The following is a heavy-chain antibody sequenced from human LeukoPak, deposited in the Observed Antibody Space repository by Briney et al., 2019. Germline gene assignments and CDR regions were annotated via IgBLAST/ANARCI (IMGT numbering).Heavy chain of an antibody. CDR1: GFTFSTYA. Sequence: GGSLRLSCAVSGFTFSTYAMHWVRQAPGKGLEWLAVVSYDVTNANYADSVKGRFTVSRDNSKNTLYLHMNSLRVEDTAVYYCAREGTVTAFDYWGQGTLLTVSS. CDR3: AREGTVTAFDY. V-gene: IGHV3-30*01. CDR2: VSYDVTNA. D-gene: IGHD4-17*01. J-gene: IGHJ4*02.